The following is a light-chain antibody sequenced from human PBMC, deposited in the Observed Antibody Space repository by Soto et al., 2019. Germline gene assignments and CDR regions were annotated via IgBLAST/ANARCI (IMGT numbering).Light chain of an antibody. V-gene: IGLV2-23*02. Sequence: QSVLTQPASVSGSPGQSITISCTGTSSDVGSDNLVSWYQQHPGKAPKFIIYEVSQRPAGVSYRFSGSKSGNTAYLTISGLQAEDEADYYCCSYAGSTTYVFGTGTKVTVL. CDR3: CSYAGSTTYV. CDR2: EVS. CDR1: SSDVGSDNL. J-gene: IGLJ1*01.